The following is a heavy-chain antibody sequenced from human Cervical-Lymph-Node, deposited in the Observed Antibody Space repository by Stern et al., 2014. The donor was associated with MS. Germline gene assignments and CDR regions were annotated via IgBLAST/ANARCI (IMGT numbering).Heavy chain of an antibody. CDR2: VIPRLTIG. J-gene: IGHJ4*02. V-gene: IGHV1-69*09. D-gene: IGHD3-16*01. CDR3: ARSWGLLDY. CDR1: ENTFSAFG. Sequence: VQLVESGTEVKQPGYSVKVSCKTSENTFSAFGLTWVRQAPGQGLEWMGGVIPRLTIGSYAPKFQDRITITLNKSTRTVYMTLTNLPSEDTAIYYCARSWGLLDYWGQGSLVIVSS.